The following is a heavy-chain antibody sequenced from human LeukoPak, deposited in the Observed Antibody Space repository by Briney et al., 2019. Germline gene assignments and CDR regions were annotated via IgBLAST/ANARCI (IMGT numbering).Heavy chain of an antibody. Sequence: PSETLSLTCTVSGGSISSSIYHWGWIRQTPGKGLEWIGCIYYSGSTYYNPSLKSRVTMSLDTSKNQFSLKLTSVTAADTAVYYYARQLGVKDSSLVNFWGQGTLVTVSS. V-gene: IGHV4-39*01. CDR3: ARQLGVKDSSLVNF. CDR2: IYYSGST. CDR1: GGSISSSIYH. D-gene: IGHD6-13*01. J-gene: IGHJ4*02.